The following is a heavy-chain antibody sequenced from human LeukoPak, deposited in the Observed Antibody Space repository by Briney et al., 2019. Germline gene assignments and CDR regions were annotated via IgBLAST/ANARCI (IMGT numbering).Heavy chain of an antibody. V-gene: IGHV3-30*02. Sequence: GGSLRLSCAASGFTFSSYGMHWVRQAPGKGLEWVAFIRYDGSNKYYADSVKGRFTISRDNSKNTLYLQMSSLRSEDTAVYYCATDTPNPGRYYYDTRGTFDIWGHGTMVTVSS. CDR1: GFTFSSYG. J-gene: IGHJ3*02. D-gene: IGHD3-22*01. CDR3: ATDTPNPGRYYYDTRGTFDI. CDR2: IRYDGSNK.